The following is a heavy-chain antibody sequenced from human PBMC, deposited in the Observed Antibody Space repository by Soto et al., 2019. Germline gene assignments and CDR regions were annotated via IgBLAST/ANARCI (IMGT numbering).Heavy chain of an antibody. CDR3: AKGSDIVVVPAAILYDY. D-gene: IGHD2-2*02. Sequence: GGSLRLSCAASGFTFSSYAMSWVRQAPGKGLEWVSAISGSGGSTYYADSVKGRFTISRDNSKNTLYLQMNSLRAEDTAVYYCAKGSDIVVVPAAILYDYWGQGTLVTVSS. CDR2: ISGSGGST. J-gene: IGHJ4*02. V-gene: IGHV3-23*01. CDR1: GFTFSSYA.